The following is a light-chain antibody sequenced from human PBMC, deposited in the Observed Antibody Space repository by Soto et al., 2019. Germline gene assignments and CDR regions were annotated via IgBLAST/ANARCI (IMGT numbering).Light chain of an antibody. CDR1: QSLVYSDGKTY. CDR2: EVS. J-gene: IGKJ2*01. Sequence: DVVMTQSPLSLPVTLGQPASISCRSNQSLVYSDGKTYFRWFQQRPGQSPRRLIYEVSNRDYGVPDRFSASGSVSDFILKISRVEAEDVGVYYCMQFTHWPYTVGQGTKLEIK. CDR3: MQFTHWPYT. V-gene: IGKV2-30*01.